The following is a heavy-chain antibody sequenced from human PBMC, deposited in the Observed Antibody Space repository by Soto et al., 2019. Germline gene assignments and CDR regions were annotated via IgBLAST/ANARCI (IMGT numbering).Heavy chain of an antibody. D-gene: IGHD3-22*01. CDR1: GFTFSDYY. V-gene: IGHV3-11*06. J-gene: IGHJ4*02. Sequence: XESLSLSCAASGFTFSDYYRSWIRQAPGKGLEWVSYISSSSSYTNYADSVKGRFTISRDNAKNSLYLQMNSLRAEDTAVYYCARGLNYYASSGSAPPDYWGQGTLVTVSS. CDR2: ISSSSSYT. CDR3: ARGLNYYASSGSAPPDY.